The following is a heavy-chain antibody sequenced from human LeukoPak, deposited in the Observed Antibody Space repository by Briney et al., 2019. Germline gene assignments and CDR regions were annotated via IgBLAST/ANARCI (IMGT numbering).Heavy chain of an antibody. Sequence: SETLSLTCTVSGGSISSSSYYWGWTRQPPGKGLEWIGSIYYSGSTYYNPSLKSRATISVDTSKNQFSLKLSSVTAADTAVYYCASQNYYDSSGYYDIWGQGTMVTVSS. V-gene: IGHV4-39*01. J-gene: IGHJ3*02. CDR1: GGSISSSSYY. CDR3: ASQNYYDSSGYYDI. CDR2: IYYSGST. D-gene: IGHD3-22*01.